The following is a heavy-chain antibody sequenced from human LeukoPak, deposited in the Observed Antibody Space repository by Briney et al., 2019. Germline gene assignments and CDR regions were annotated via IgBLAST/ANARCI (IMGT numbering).Heavy chain of an antibody. CDR2: INHSGST. Sequence: SETLSLTCAVYGGSFSGYYWSWIRQPPGKGLEWIGEINHSGSTNYNPSLKSRVTISVDTSKNQFSLKLSSVTAADTAVYYCARGVGFLEWSNWFDPWGQGTLVTVSS. D-gene: IGHD3-3*01. V-gene: IGHV4-34*01. CDR1: GGSFSGYY. J-gene: IGHJ5*02. CDR3: ARGVGFLEWSNWFDP.